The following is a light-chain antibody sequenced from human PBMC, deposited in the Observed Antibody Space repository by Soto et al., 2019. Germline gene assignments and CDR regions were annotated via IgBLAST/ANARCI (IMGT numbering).Light chain of an antibody. V-gene: IGKV3-20*01. CDR1: QSVSHDY. Sequence: EMVLTQSPGTLSLSPGDRATLSCRASQSVSHDYLAWFQQKPGQTPRLLIYSVSSRATGIPDRFSGSGSGTDFTLTISRLEPEEGAIDDCLLHGSSLWTFGQGTKVDIK. CDR3: LLHGSSLWT. J-gene: IGKJ1*01. CDR2: SVS.